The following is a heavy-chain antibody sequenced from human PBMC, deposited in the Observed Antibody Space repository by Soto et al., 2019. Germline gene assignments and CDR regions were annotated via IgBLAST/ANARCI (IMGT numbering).Heavy chain of an antibody. CDR2: INYSGKT. V-gene: IGHV4-39*01. J-gene: IGHJ5*02. CDR1: GGSISSSTYS. CDR3: ARLRGRVGYSYGYIDS. D-gene: IGHD5-18*01. Sequence: QLQLQQSGQGLVKPSETLSLTCSVSGGSISSSTYSWGWIRQPPEKGLDWIGTINYSGKTYYNSSLKSQVTVSVDTSKYRVPLRLTSVTAADTAVYYCARLRGRVGYSYGYIDSWGQGALV.